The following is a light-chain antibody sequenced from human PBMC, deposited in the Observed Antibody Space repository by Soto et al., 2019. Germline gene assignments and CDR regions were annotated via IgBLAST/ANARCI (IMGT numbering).Light chain of an antibody. CDR3: SSYTSKNDRG. Sequence: QSALTQPPSASGSPGQSVAISCPGTSSDVGGYNYVSWYQQHPGKAPKLMIYEVNKRPSGVPDRFSGSKSCNTASLTVSGLQAEDEADYYCSSYTSKNDRGFGTGTK. CDR2: EVN. V-gene: IGLV2-8*01. J-gene: IGLJ1*01. CDR1: SSDVGGYNY.